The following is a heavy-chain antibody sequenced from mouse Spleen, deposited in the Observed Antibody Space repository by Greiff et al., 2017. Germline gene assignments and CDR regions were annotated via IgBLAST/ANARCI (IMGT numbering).Heavy chain of an antibody. D-gene: IGHD2-1*01. J-gene: IGHJ3*01. Sequence: EVQLVESGGGLVKPGGSLKLSCAASGFTFSDYGMHWVRQAPEKGLEWVAYISSGSSTIYYADTVKGRFTISRDNAKNTLFLQMTSLRSEDTAMYYCARDGNPFAYWGQGTLVTVSA. V-gene: IGHV5-17*01. CDR2: ISSGSSTI. CDR3: ARDGNPFAY. CDR1: GFTFSDYG.